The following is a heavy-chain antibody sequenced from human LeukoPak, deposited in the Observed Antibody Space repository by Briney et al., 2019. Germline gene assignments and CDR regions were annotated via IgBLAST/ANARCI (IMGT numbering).Heavy chain of an antibody. CDR3: ARGGDNSGYHYINWFDP. J-gene: IGHJ5*02. CDR1: GFTVSSNY. D-gene: IGHD3-22*01. CDR2: IYSGGST. Sequence: GGSLILSCAASGFTVSSNYMSWVRQAPGKGLEWVSVIYSGGSTYYADSVKGRFTISRDNSKNTLYLQMNSLRSEDTAVYYCARGGDNSGYHYINWFDPWGPGTLVTVSS. V-gene: IGHV3-53*05.